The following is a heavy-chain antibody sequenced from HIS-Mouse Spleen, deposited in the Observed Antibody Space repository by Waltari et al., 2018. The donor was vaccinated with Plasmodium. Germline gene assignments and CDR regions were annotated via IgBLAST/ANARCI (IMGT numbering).Heavy chain of an antibody. D-gene: IGHD3-16*01. Sequence: QVQLQESGPGLVKPSETLSLTCTVSGGSISSYYWSWIRQPPGKGLEWIGYIYYRGITNYNPSLKSRVTISVDTSKNQFALKLSSVTAADTAVYYCARVGRRIWGAFDIWGQGTMVTVSS. J-gene: IGHJ3*02. CDR1: GGSISSYY. V-gene: IGHV4-59*01. CDR2: IYYRGIT. CDR3: ARVGRRIWGAFDI.